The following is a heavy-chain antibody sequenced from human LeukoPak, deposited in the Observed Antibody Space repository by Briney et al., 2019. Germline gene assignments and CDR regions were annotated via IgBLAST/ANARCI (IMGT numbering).Heavy chain of an antibody. Sequence: GGSLRLSCVASGFTFSSYWMSWVRQAPGKGLEWVANIKQDRSEKYYVDSVKGRFTISRDNAKNSLYLQMNSLRAEDTAVYYCARADFSYAYGLAYYWGQGTLVTVSS. CDR1: GFTFSSYW. CDR3: ARADFSYAYGLAYY. J-gene: IGHJ4*02. V-gene: IGHV3-7*01. D-gene: IGHD2-2*01. CDR2: IKQDRSEK.